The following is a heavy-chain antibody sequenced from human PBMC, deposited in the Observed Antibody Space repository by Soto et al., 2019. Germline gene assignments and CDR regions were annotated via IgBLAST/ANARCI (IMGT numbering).Heavy chain of an antibody. J-gene: IGHJ4*02. D-gene: IGHD3-22*01. CDR2: ISAYNGNT. V-gene: IGHV1-18*01. Sequence: QVQLVQSGAEVKKPGASVKVSCKASGYTFTSYGISWVRQAPGQGLEWMGWISAYNGNTNYAQKLQGRVTMTTDTSTSTAYMELRSLRSDDTALYYCARGYYYDSSGYLGYYFDYWGQGTLVTVSS. CDR3: ARGYYYDSSGYLGYYFDY. CDR1: GYTFTSYG.